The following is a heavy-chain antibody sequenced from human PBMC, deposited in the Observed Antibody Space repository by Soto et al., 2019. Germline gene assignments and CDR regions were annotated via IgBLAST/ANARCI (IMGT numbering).Heavy chain of an antibody. CDR2: ISAYNGNT. CDR1: GYTFTSYG. Sequence: ASVKVSCKASGYTFTSYGISWVRQAPGQGLEWMGWISAYNGNTNYAQKLQGRVTITTDTSTSTAYMELRSLRSDDTAVYYCAIDNSGCYHYYYYGMDVWGQGTTVTVSS. CDR3: AIDNSGCYHYYYYGMDV. J-gene: IGHJ6*02. D-gene: IGHD1-26*01. V-gene: IGHV1-18*01.